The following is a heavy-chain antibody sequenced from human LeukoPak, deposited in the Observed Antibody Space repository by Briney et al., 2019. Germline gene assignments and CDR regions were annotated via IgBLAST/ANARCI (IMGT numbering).Heavy chain of an antibody. J-gene: IGHJ3*02. V-gene: IGHV4-38-2*01. D-gene: IGHD3-10*01. CDR3: ARLLEGVGAFDI. CDR2: IYHSGST. Sequence: SETLSLTCAVSGYSISSGYYWGWIRQPPGKGLEWIGSIYHSGSTYYNPSLKGRVTISVDTSKNQFSLKLSSVTAADTAVYYCARLLEGVGAFDIWGQGTMVTVSS. CDR1: GYSISSGYY.